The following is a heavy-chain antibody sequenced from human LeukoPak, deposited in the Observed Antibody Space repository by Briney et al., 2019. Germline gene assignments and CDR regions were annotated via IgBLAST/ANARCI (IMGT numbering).Heavy chain of an antibody. CDR1: AFTFSRYW. CDR2: ISGSGGST. V-gene: IGHV3-23*01. J-gene: IGHJ4*02. D-gene: IGHD1-26*01. Sequence: GGSLRLSCEASAFTFSRYWMSWVRQAPGKGLEWVSAISGSGGSTYYADSVKGRFTISRDNSKNTLYLQMNSLRAEDTAVYYCAKAPKWELLPFDYWGQGTLVTVSS. CDR3: AKAPKWELLPFDY.